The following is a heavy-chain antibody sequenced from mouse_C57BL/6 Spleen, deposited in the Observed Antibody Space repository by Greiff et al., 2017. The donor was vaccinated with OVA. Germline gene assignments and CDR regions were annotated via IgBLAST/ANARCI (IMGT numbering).Heavy chain of an antibody. V-gene: IGHV1-82*01. CDR3: ARDGNYGYFDV. CDR1: GYAFSSSW. Sequence: VQLVESGPELVKPGASVKISCKASGYAFSSSWMNWVKQRPGKGLEWIGRIYPGDGDTNYNGKFKGKATLTADKSSSTAYMQLSSLTSEDSAVYFCARDGNYGYFDVWGTGTTVTVSS. CDR2: IYPGDGDT. J-gene: IGHJ1*03. D-gene: IGHD2-1*01.